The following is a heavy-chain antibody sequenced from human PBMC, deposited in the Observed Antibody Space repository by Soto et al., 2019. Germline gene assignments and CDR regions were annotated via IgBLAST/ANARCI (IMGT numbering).Heavy chain of an antibody. Sequence: SVKVSCKGFGYSYMKYGINWVRQAPGQGLEWVGWISPYSGYTHSAQKFHGRLTLTTDTAASTAYMELRILRSADTALYYCAREASVLIPAAQPLRVDARGHGT. CDR3: AREASVLIPAAQPLRVDA. V-gene: IGHV1-18*01. CDR2: ISPYSGYT. CDR1: GYSYMKYG. D-gene: IGHD2-2*01. J-gene: IGHJ5*01.